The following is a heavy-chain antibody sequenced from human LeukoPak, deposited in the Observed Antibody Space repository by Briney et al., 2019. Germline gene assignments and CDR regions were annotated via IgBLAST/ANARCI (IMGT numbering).Heavy chain of an antibody. CDR3: VKDSSTTSWYFAFDV. Sequence: GGSLRLSSAASGLIFSSYAMTWVRQAPGKGLEWVSSFGLYGGTTHYADSVKGRFTISRDNSKNTLYLQMTSLRADDTAVYYCVKDSSTTSWYFAFDVWGQGTMVAVSS. D-gene: IGHD2-2*01. CDR2: FGLYGGTT. V-gene: IGHV3-23*01. CDR1: GLIFSSYA. J-gene: IGHJ3*01.